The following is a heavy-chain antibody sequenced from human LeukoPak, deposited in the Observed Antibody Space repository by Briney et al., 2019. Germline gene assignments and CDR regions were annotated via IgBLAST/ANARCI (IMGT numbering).Heavy chain of an antibody. CDR1: GGSLSSGGYS. D-gene: IGHD3-22*01. CDR3: ARGTYYYDSSGIRVAFDI. V-gene: IGHV4-30-2*01. Sequence: SETLSHTCADSGGSLSSGGYSWSWIRQPPGKCLEWIGFIYHSGSTYYHPSLKSRVTISVDRSKNQFSLKLSSVTAADTAVYYCARGTYYYDSSGIRVAFDIWGQGTMVTVSS. CDR2: IYHSGST. J-gene: IGHJ3*02.